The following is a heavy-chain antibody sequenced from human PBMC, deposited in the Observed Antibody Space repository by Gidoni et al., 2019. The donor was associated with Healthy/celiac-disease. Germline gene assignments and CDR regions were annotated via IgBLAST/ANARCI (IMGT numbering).Heavy chain of an antibody. Sequence: VANIKQDGSEKYYVDYVKGRFTISRDNAKNSLYLQMNSLRAEDTAVYYCARTRVPYYYMDVWGKGTTVTVPS. J-gene: IGHJ6*03. V-gene: IGHV3-7*03. CDR2: IKQDGSEK. CDR3: ARTRVPYYYMDV.